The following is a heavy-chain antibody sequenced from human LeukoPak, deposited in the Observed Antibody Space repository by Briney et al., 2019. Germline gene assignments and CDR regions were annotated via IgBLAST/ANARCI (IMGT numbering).Heavy chain of an antibody. D-gene: IGHD1-26*01. J-gene: IGHJ4*02. CDR3: ASLRERSYYARGFDY. CDR2: IYYSGST. V-gene: IGHV4-39*01. Sequence: SETLSLTCTVSGGSIGSSSYYWGWIRQPPGEGLAWIGSIYYSGSTYYNPSLKSRVTISVDTSKNQFSLKLSSVTAADTAVYYCASLRERSYYARGFDYWGQGTLVTVSS. CDR1: GGSIGSSSYY.